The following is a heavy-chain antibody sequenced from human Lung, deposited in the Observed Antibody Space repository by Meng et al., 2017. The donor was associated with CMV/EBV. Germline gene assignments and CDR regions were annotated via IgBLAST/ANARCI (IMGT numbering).Heavy chain of an antibody. CDR2: ISNRGHNV. V-gene: IGHV3-48*03. J-gene: IGHJ5*02. Sequence: LXCAASGFIFSDYEMNWVRQAPGKGLEWLAYISNRGHNVYYADSARGRFTISRDNADNSLYLQMRSLRVEDTAIYYCARDHVLVQGVAFYLWGQGTLVTVSS. CDR3: ARDHVLVQGVAFYL. D-gene: IGHD3-10*01. CDR1: GFIFSDYE.